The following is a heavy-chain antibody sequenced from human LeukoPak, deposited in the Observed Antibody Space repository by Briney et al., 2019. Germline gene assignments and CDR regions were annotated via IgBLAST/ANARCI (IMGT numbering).Heavy chain of an antibody. D-gene: IGHD3-10*02. CDR2: ISSSSSYI. J-gene: IGHJ4*02. V-gene: IGHV3-21*01. CDR1: GFKFSSYS. CDR3: ARGTMFPYYFDY. Sequence: GGSLRLSCAASGFKFSSYSMKWVRQAPGKGLEWVSFISSSSSYIYYADSLKGRFTISRDNTKNSLYLQMNSLRAEDTAVYYCARGTMFPYYFDYWGQGTLVTVSS.